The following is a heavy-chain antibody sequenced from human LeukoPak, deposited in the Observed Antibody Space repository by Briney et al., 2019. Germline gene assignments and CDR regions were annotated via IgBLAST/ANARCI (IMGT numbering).Heavy chain of an antibody. CDR3: AKESTAYSSGWDPALDY. CDR1: GFTFSSFS. CDR2: MRYDESNE. V-gene: IGHV3-30*02. Sequence: GGSLRLSCAASGFTFSSFSMNWVRQAPGEGLEWMAFMRYDESNEYYADSLKGRFTISRDNSKNTLYLQMNSLRAEDTAVYYCAKESTAYSSGWDPALDYWGQGTLVTVSA. J-gene: IGHJ4*02. D-gene: IGHD6-19*01.